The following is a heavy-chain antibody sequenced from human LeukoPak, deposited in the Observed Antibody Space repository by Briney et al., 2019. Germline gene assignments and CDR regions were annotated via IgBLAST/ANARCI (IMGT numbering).Heavy chain of an antibody. D-gene: IGHD4-17*01. CDR2: IIPIFGTA. J-gene: IGHJ5*02. CDR3: ARTRRTYGAMYNWFDP. Sequence: SVKVSCKASGGTFSSYAISWVRQAPGQGLEWMGGIIPIFGTANYAQKFQGRVTITADKSTSTAYMELRSLRSDDTAVYYCARTRRTYGAMYNWFDPWGQGTLVTVSS. V-gene: IGHV1-69*06. CDR1: GGTFSSYA.